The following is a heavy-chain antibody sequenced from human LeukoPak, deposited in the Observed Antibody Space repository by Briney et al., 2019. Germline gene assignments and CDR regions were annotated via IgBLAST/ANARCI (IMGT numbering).Heavy chain of an antibody. Sequence: SETLSLTCTVSGGSISSSSYYWGWTRQPPGKGLEWIGSIYYSGSTYYNPSLKSRVTISVDTSKNQSSLKLSSVTAADTAVYYCARAGRAPGFDPWGQGTLVTVSS. D-gene: IGHD1-1*01. V-gene: IGHV4-39*07. CDR3: ARAGRAPGFDP. CDR2: IYYSGST. J-gene: IGHJ5*02. CDR1: GGSISSSSYY.